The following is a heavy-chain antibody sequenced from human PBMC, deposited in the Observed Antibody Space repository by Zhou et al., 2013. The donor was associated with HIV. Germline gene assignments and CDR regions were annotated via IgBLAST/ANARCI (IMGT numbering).Heavy chain of an antibody. CDR1: NYSINSGYY. Sequence: QVQLQESGPGLVKPSETLSLTCAVSNYSINSGYYWGWVRQPPGKGLEWFGSIYHGGSTYYNPSLKSRVTLSVDTSKNQFSLKLSSVTAADTAVYYCARNGGHSNTWLFDYWGQGTLVTVSS. CDR2: IYHGGST. V-gene: IGHV4-38-2*01. CDR3: ARNGGHSNTWLFDY. J-gene: IGHJ4*02. D-gene: IGHD6-13*01.